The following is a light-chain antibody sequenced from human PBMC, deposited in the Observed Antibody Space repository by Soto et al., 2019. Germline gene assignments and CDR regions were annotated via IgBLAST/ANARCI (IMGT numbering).Light chain of an antibody. CDR1: QSLSTN. CDR2: GAS. V-gene: IGKV3-15*01. J-gene: IGKJ1*01. CDR3: QQYNNWPRT. Sequence: EIVMTQSPATLSVSPGERATFSCRASQSLSTNLAWYQQKPGQAPRLLIYGASTRPTGIPTRFSGSGSGTEFTLTISSLQSEDFAIYFCQQYNNWPRTFGQGTKVDIK.